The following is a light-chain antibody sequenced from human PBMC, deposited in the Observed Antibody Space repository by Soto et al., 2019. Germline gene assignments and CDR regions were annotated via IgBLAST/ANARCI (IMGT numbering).Light chain of an antibody. CDR1: QRVSSY. Sequence: IVLTQSPATLSLSPGERATLSCRASQRVSSYLAWYQQKPGQAPRLLIYDASNRATGIPARFSGSGSGTDFTLTIRSLEPEYFAVYYCQQRSNWPFTFGGGTKVEIK. CDR3: QQRSNWPFT. J-gene: IGKJ4*01. CDR2: DAS. V-gene: IGKV3-11*01.